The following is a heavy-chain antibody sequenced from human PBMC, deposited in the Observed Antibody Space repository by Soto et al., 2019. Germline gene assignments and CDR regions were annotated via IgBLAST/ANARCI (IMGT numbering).Heavy chain of an antibody. V-gene: IGHV3-23*01. CDR1: GFTFSSYA. J-gene: IGHJ4*02. Sequence: PGGSLRLSCAASGFTFSSYAMTWVRQAPGKGLEWVSVISGSGGSTYFADSVKGRFTIARDNSKNTLYLQMNSLRAEDTAVYYCARDGIAIGFDYWGQGTLVTVSS. CDR2: ISGSGGST. D-gene: IGHD1-26*01. CDR3: ARDGIAIGFDY.